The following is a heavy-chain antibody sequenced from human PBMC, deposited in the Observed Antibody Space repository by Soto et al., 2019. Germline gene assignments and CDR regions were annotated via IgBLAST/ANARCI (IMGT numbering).Heavy chain of an antibody. J-gene: IGHJ4*02. CDR1: GFPFSSYG. D-gene: IGHD3-10*01. CDR3: VGGQYYFDY. V-gene: IGHV3-30*03. CDR2: ISYDGSNK. Sequence: QVQLVESGGGVVQPGRSLRLSCAASGFPFSSYGMHWVREAPGKGLEWVAVISYDGSNKYYSDSVKGRFTISGDNSASTLYLQMNRLRPEDTALYYCVGGQYYFDYRGQGTLVTVS.